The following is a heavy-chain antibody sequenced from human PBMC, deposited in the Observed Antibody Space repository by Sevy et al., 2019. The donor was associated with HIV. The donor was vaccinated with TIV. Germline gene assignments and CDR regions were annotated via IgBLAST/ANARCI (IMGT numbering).Heavy chain of an antibody. D-gene: IGHD1-26*01. J-gene: IGHJ4*02. CDR3: AGENAWGRGYS. Sequence: SETLSLTCTVTGGSITSLYWNWIRQPPGKGLEWIANIYYNGHINYNPSLKSRVTLSLDTSKNQFSLRLGSVTAADTAMYYCAGENAWGRGYSWGQGTLVTVSS. CDR1: GGSITSLY. V-gene: IGHV4-59*08. CDR2: IYYNGHI.